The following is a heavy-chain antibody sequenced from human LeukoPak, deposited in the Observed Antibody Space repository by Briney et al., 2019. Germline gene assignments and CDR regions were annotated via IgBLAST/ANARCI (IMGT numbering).Heavy chain of an antibody. CDR3: ARDSRRVGATGGSDY. D-gene: IGHD1-26*01. V-gene: IGHV3-7*03. CDR2: MKQAGSET. CDR1: GFTFSVCW. Sequence: GGSLRLSCVACGFTFSVCWMSWVRQARGKGVEGVANMKQAGSETNYVDSVKGRFTISRDNAKNSLYLQLNSLRADDTAVYYCARDSRRVGATGGSDYWGQGTLVTVSS. J-gene: IGHJ4*02.